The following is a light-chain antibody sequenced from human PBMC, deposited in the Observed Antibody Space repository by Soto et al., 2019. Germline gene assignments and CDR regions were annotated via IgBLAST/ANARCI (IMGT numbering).Light chain of an antibody. V-gene: IGKV3-15*01. CDR2: GAS. Sequence: EIVMTQSPDTLSASPGESATLSCRASQSVSSNLAWYQQKPGQAPRLLIYGASTRATGVPARFRGSGSGTEFALTLSSLQSEDFAVYYCQQYTNWPPSYTFGQGTKLEIK. J-gene: IGKJ2*01. CDR1: QSVSSN. CDR3: QQYTNWPPSYT.